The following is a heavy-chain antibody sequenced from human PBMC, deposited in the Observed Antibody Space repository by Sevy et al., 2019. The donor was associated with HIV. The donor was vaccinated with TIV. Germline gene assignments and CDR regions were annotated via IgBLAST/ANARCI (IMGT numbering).Heavy chain of an antibody. V-gene: IGHV1-2*02. CDR2: INPNSGGT. CDR1: GNTFTVYY. D-gene: IGHD3-3*01. CDR3: ARVGTIFSLLGYFDY. J-gene: IGHJ4*02. Sequence: ASVKVSCKASGNTFTVYYMYWVRQAPGQGLEWMGWINPNSGGTNYAQKFQGRVTMTSDTSINKAYMELSRLRSDDTAVYYCARVGTIFSLLGYFDYWGQGTLVTVSS.